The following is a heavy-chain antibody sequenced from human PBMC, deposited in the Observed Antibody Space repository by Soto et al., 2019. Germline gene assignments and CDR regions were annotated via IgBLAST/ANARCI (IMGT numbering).Heavy chain of an antibody. CDR3: ARAPPYYYDSSGYYYGY. V-gene: IGHV3-11*01. D-gene: IGHD3-22*01. Sequence: QVQLVESGGGLVKPGGSLRLSCAASGFTFSDYYMSWIRQAPGKGLEWVSYISSSGSTIYYADSVKGRFTISRDNAKNYLYLKRNSLRAEDTAVYYCARAPPYYYDSSGYYYGYWGQGSLVTVSS. J-gene: IGHJ4*02. CDR1: GFTFSDYY. CDR2: ISSSGSTI.